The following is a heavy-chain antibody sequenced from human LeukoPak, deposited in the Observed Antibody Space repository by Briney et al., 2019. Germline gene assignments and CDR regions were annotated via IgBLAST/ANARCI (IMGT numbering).Heavy chain of an antibody. CDR3: ARLGTPPSYWYFDL. CDR1: GGTFSSYA. Sequence: ASVKVSGKASGGTFSSYAISWVRQAPGQGLEWMGGIIPIFGTANYAQKFQGRVTITADKSTSTAYMELSSLRSEDTAVYYCARLGTPPSYWYFDLWGRGTLVTVSS. D-gene: IGHD2-15*01. CDR2: IIPIFGTA. J-gene: IGHJ2*01. V-gene: IGHV1-69*06.